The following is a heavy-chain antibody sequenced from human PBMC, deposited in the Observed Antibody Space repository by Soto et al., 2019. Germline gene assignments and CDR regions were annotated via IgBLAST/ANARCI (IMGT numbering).Heavy chain of an antibody. CDR1: GYSFFGYC. D-gene: IGHD5-18*01. Sequence: GESVKISGKGSGYSFFGYCIGWVRQMPGKGLQWMGIIYPDDSDTRYSPPFQEGQVTISADKSISTAYLQWSSLEASDSAMYYCVVKQKQPWVKYWGQGTQMTVYS. J-gene: IGHJ4*02. CDR2: IYPDDSDT. CDR3: VVKQKQPWVKY. V-gene: IGHV5-51*01.